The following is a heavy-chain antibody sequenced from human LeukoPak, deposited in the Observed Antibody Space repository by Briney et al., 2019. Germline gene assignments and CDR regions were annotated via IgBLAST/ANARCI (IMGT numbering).Heavy chain of an antibody. CDR1: GYTFTGYY. CDR3: ARGLRGSPAFDY. Sequence: GASVKVSCKASGYTFTGYYMHWVRQAPGQGLEWMGWINPNSGDTNYAQKFQGRVTMSRDTSISTAYMELSRLRSDDTAVYYCARGLRGSPAFDYWGQGTLVTVSS. D-gene: IGHD2-2*01. CDR2: INPNSGDT. V-gene: IGHV1-2*02. J-gene: IGHJ4*02.